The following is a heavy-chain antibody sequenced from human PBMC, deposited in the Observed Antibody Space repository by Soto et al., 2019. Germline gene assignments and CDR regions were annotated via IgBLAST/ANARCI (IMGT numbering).Heavy chain of an antibody. V-gene: IGHV1-69*12. D-gene: IGHD3-16*02. CDR3: ARIIMITFGGVIHDAFDI. CDR1: GGTFSSYA. CDR2: IIPIFGTA. Sequence: QVQLVQSGAEVKKPGSSVKVSCKASGGTFSSYAISWVRQAPGQGLEWMGGIIPIFGTANYAQKFQGRVTITADESTSTGYMELSSLRSEDTAVYYCARIIMITFGGVIHDAFDIWGQGTMVTVSS. J-gene: IGHJ3*02.